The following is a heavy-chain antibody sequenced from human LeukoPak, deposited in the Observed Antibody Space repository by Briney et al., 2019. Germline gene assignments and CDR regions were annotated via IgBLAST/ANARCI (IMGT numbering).Heavy chain of an antibody. Sequence: GGSLRLSCAASGFTLSSYTMYWVRQAPGRGLVWVARFTSDGNSMTYADFVKGRFTVSRDVAKNTLYLQMNSLRAEDTAVYYCARAQVGTPTDCWGQGTLVTVSS. CDR2: FTSDGNSM. J-gene: IGHJ4*02. D-gene: IGHD1-26*01. CDR1: GFTLSSYT. CDR3: ARAQVGTPTDC. V-gene: IGHV3-74*01.